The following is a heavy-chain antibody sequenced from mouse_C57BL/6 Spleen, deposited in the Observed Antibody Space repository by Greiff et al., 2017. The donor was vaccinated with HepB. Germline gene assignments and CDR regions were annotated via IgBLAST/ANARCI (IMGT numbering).Heavy chain of an antibody. Sequence: QVQLQQPGAELVKPGASVKLSCTASGYTFTSYWMHWVRQRPGQGLEWVGMIHPNSGSTNYNEKFKSKATLTVDKSSSTAYMQLSSLTSEDSAVYYCARGLLWVEGVMDYWGQGTSVTVSS. CDR2: IHPNSGST. D-gene: IGHD2-14*01. CDR1: GYTFTSYW. J-gene: IGHJ4*01. V-gene: IGHV1-64*01. CDR3: ARGLLWVEGVMDY.